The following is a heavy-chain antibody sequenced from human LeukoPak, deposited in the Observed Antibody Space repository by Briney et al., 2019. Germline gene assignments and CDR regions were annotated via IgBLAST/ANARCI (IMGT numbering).Heavy chain of an antibody. V-gene: IGHV3-11*01. CDR3: ARDQYYYDSSAVGY. Sequence: GGSLRLSCAASGFTFSDYYMSWIRQAPGKGLEWVSYISSSGSTIYYADSVEGRFTISRDNAKNSLYLQMNSLRAEDTAVYYCARDQYYYDSSAVGYWGQGTLVTVSS. CDR2: ISSSGSTI. J-gene: IGHJ4*02. CDR1: GFTFSDYY. D-gene: IGHD3-22*01.